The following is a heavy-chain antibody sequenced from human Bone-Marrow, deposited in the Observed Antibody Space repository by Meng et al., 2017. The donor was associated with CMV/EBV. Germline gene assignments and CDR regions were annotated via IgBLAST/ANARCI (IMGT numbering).Heavy chain of an antibody. CDR1: GYTFTDYY. D-gene: IGHD1-26*01. CDR3: ARWDPAKNAFDI. CDR2: INPNSGGT. J-gene: IGHJ3*02. Sequence: ASVKVSCKASGYTFTDYYIHWVRQAPGQGLEWRGWINPNSGGTNYPQKFQGRVTRTRDASISTAYMELRRLRSDNTAVFSCARWDPAKNAFDIWGQGTRVTVSS. V-gene: IGHV1-2*02.